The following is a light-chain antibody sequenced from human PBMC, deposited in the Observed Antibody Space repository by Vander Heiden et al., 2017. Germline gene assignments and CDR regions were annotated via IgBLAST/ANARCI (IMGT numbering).Light chain of an antibody. CDR1: QSISSY. J-gene: IGKJ4*01. V-gene: IGKV1-39*01. CDR3: QRSYSTPPT. CDR2: AAS. Sequence: DIEMTQPPSSLSASVGDRATIPCRASQSISSYLTWYHQNPGKAPKLLIYAASSLQSGVTSRFSGSGSGTDFTITISRLQPEDFATYYCQRSYSTPPTFGGGTKVEIK.